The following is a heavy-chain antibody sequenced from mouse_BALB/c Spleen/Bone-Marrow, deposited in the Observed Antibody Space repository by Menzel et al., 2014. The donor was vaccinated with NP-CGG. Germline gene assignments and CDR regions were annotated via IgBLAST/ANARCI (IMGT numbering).Heavy chain of an antibody. D-gene: IGHD4-1*01. CDR3: ARGNWGYAMDY. Sequence: VQLQQSGPGLVQPSQSLSITCTVSGFSLTNYGVHWGRQSPGKGLEWLGVIWRGGVTDNNAVLMSRLNITKDNSKSQVFFKMNSLQPDDTAIYFCARGNWGYAMDYWGQGTSVTVSS. J-gene: IGHJ4*01. V-gene: IGHV2-5*01. CDR1: GFSLTNYG. CDR2: IWRGGVT.